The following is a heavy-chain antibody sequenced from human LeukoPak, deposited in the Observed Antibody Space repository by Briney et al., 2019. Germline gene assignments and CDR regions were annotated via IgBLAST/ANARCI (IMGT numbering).Heavy chain of an antibody. D-gene: IGHD1-26*01. J-gene: IGHJ3*02. V-gene: IGHV4-30-4*08. Sequence: SQTLSLTCTVSGGSINSGDYYWSWIRLPPGKGLEWIGYIYYTGATYYNPSLKSRVTISVDMSKNQFSLRLSSVTAADTAVYYCVRDGRGTRGSGFDIWGQGTMVTVSS. CDR3: VRDGRGTRGSGFDI. CDR2: IYYTGAT. CDR1: GGSINSGDYY.